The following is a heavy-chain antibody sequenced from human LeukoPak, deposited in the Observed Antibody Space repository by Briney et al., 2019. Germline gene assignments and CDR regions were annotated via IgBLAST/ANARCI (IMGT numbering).Heavy chain of an antibody. V-gene: IGHV3-23*01. CDR2: MSGSGGST. CDR3: AKALEQETVIALDS. J-gene: IGHJ4*02. Sequence: GGSLTLSCAASGFTFSTYAMSWVRQAPGKGLDWVSAMSGSGGSTYYGDSVKGRFTISRDNSKTTLYLKMNSLRAEDTSIYFCAKALEQETVIALDSWGQGTLVTVSS. D-gene: IGHD6-13*01. CDR1: GFTFSTYA.